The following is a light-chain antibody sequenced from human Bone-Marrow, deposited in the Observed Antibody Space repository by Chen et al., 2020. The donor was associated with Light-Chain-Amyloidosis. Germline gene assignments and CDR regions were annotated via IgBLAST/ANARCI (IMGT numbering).Light chain of an antibody. Sequence: QAGRTQPPSVPTGLRQTAKLTSDGNTNNVGNEGAARLQQHQGHPPKLLSYRNNNRPSEISERFSASRSGNSASLTITGLQPEDAADYYCSAWDSNLSAWVFGGGTKLTVL. CDR2: RNN. J-gene: IGLJ3*02. CDR3: SAWDSNLSAWV. CDR1: TNNVGNEG. V-gene: IGLV10-54*04.